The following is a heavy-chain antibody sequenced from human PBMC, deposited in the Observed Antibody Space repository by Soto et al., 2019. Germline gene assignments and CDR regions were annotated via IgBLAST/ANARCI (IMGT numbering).Heavy chain of an antibody. Sequence: QLQLQESGPGLVKPSETLSLTCTVSGGSISSSSYYWGWIRQPPGKGLEWIGSIYYSGSTYYNPSLKSRVPISVDMSKNQFSLKLSSVTAADTAVYYCARHLTWIQSPLLNWFDPWGQGTLVTVSS. J-gene: IGHJ5*02. CDR1: GGSISSSSYY. V-gene: IGHV4-39*01. CDR2: IYYSGST. CDR3: ARHLTWIQSPLLNWFDP. D-gene: IGHD5-18*01.